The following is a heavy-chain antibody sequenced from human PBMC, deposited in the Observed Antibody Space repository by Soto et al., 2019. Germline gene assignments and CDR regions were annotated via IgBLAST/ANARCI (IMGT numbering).Heavy chain of an antibody. Sequence: QVQVVQSGAEVKKPGASVRVSCKTSGYTFTSYDLNWVRQAPGQGLEWMGRMSPDSGNAGYAQQFQGRLTMTSNTSISTAYMELSSLRSEDTAVYYCAVTTGYWGRGTMVTVSS. D-gene: IGHD4-17*01. V-gene: IGHV1-8*01. CDR3: AVTTGY. J-gene: IGHJ4*02. CDR2: MSPDSGNA. CDR1: GYTFTSYD.